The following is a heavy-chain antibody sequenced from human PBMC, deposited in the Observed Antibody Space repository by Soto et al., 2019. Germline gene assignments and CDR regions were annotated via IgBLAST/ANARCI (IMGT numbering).Heavy chain of an antibody. CDR1: GFTFSNAW. Sequence: SGGSLRLSCAASGFTFSNAWMSWVRQAPGKGLEWVGRIKSKTDGGTTDYAAPVKGRFTISRDDSKNTLYLQMNSLKTEDTAVYYCTTGPTVTTSYYYYGMDVWGQGTTVTVSS. D-gene: IGHD4-4*01. V-gene: IGHV3-15*01. CDR2: IKSKTDGGTT. CDR3: TTGPTVTTSYYYYGMDV. J-gene: IGHJ6*02.